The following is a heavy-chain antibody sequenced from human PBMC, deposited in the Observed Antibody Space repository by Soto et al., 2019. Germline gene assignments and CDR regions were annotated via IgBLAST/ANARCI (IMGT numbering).Heavy chain of an antibody. CDR3: AKDQISWLRDYYFDY. D-gene: IGHD5-12*01. CDR1: GFTFSSYA. Sequence: EVQLLESGGGLVQPGGSLRLSCAASGFTFSSYAMSWVRQAPGKGLEWVSAISGSGGSTYYADSVKGRFTISRDNSKXXXXXXXXXXXXXXXAVYYCAKDQISWLRDYYFDYWGQGTLVTVSS. J-gene: IGHJ4*02. V-gene: IGHV3-23*01. CDR2: ISGSGGST.